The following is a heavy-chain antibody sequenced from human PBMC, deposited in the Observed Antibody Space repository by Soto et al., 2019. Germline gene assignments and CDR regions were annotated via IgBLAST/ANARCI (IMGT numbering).Heavy chain of an antibody. CDR3: AKVGQLAS. D-gene: IGHD6-13*01. CDR1: GFTFSSYG. CDR2: ISYDGSNK. Sequence: QVQLVESGGGVVQPGRSLRLSCAASGFTFSSYGMHWVRQAPGKGLEWVAVISYDGSNKYYADSVKGRFTISRDNSKNTLYLQMNSLRAEDTAVYYCAKVGQLASWGQGTLVTVSS. V-gene: IGHV3-30*18. J-gene: IGHJ5*02.